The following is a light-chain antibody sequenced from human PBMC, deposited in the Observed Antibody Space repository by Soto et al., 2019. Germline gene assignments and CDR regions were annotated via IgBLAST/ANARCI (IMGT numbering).Light chain of an antibody. CDR3: QQSYSTPLT. V-gene: IGKV1-39*01. CDR2: AAS. J-gene: IGKJ4*01. Sequence: DIQMTQSPSSLSASVGDRVTITCRASQSISSYLNWYQQKPGKAPKLLIYAASSLQSGVPSRFSGSGSGTAFTLTISSLPPEDFATYYCQQSYSTPLTFGGGTKVEI. CDR1: QSISSY.